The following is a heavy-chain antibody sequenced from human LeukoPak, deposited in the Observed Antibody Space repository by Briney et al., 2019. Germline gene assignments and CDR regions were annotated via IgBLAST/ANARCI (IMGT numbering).Heavy chain of an antibody. V-gene: IGHV3-30-3*01. D-gene: IGHD2-2*01. CDR2: ISYDGTNK. CDR3: ASGYCGRTTCSPPFDY. J-gene: IGHJ4*02. CDR1: GFTFSSNA. Sequence: PGRSLRLSCAASGFTFSSNAMPWVRQAPGKGLEWLSVISYDGTNKYYADYVKGRFTISRDNSKKMVYLEMNNLRLEDTAVYYCASGYCGRTTCSPPFDYWGQGTLVTVSS.